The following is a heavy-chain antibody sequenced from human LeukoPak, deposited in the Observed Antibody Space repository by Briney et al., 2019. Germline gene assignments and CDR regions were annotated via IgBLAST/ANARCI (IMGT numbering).Heavy chain of an antibody. J-gene: IGHJ3*02. D-gene: IGHD3-10*01. V-gene: IGHV3-48*04. Sequence: GGSLRLSCSASGFIFSTFTMNWVRQAPGKGLEWVSYISSTSATIYYADSVKGRFTTSRDNAKNSLFLQMNSLRAEDTAVYYRARGNYYGSGRAFDIWGQGTMVTVSS. CDR2: ISSTSATI. CDR1: GFIFSTFT. CDR3: ARGNYYGSGRAFDI.